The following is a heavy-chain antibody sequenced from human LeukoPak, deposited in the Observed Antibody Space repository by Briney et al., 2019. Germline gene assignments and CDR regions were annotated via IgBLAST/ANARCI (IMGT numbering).Heavy chain of an antibody. CDR1: GYTFTSYG. D-gene: IGHD2-2*02. Sequence: ASVKVSCKASGYTFTSYGISWVRQAPGQGLEWMGWISAYNGNTNYAQKLQGRVTMTTDTSTSTAYMELRSLRSDDTAVYYSARDLGGVPAAILPSTPFDYWGQGTLVTVSS. CDR3: ARDLGGVPAAILPSTPFDY. CDR2: ISAYNGNT. V-gene: IGHV1-18*01. J-gene: IGHJ4*02.